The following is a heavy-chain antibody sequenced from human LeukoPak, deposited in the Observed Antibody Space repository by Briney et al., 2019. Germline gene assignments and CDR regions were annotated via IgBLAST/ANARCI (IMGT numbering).Heavy chain of an antibody. CDR1: GFTFSAYT. CDR2: ISLSSNYI. V-gene: IGHV3-21*01. J-gene: IGHJ3*02. D-gene: IGHD2-15*01. Sequence: GGSLRLSCAASGFTFSAYTMGWVRQAPGKGLEWVSSISLSSNYIYYADSVKGRFTISRDNAKNSLYLQMNSLRAEDTAVYYCSRIVTPSDDAFDIWGQGTMVTVSS. CDR3: SRIVTPSDDAFDI.